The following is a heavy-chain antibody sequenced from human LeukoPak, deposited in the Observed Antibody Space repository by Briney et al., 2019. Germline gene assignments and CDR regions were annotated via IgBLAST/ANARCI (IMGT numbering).Heavy chain of an antibody. Sequence: GGSLRLSCAASGFTVSSNYMSWVRQAPGKGLEWVSVIYSGGSTYYAGSVKGRFTISSDNSKNTLYLQMNSLRAEDTAVYYCARGLGDDAFDIWGQGTMVTVSS. CDR2: IYSGGST. V-gene: IGHV3-53*01. CDR1: GFTVSSNY. J-gene: IGHJ3*02. CDR3: ARGLGDDAFDI.